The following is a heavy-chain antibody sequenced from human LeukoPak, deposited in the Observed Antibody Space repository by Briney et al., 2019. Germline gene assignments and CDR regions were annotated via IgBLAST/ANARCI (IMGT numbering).Heavy chain of an antibody. CDR2: ILPIFGTT. Sequence: SVKVSCKASGGTFTNYAISWVRQAPGQGLEWMGGILPIFGTTNYAQKFQARVTITADESTSTAYMEMSSLRSEDTAVYYCARVGYSYGSWGQGTLVTVSS. CDR3: ARVGYSYGS. CDR1: GGTFTNYA. J-gene: IGHJ4*02. D-gene: IGHD5-18*01. V-gene: IGHV1-69*13.